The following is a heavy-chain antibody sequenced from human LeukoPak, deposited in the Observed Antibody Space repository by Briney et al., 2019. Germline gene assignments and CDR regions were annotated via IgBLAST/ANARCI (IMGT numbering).Heavy chain of an antibody. Sequence: SETLSLTCTVSGGSISSSSYYWGWIRQPPGKGLEWIGYIYYSGSTYYNPSLKSRVTISVDTSKNQFSLKLSSVTAADTAVYYCASYYYDSSGYHFDYWGQGTLVTVSS. D-gene: IGHD3-22*01. CDR2: IYYSGST. V-gene: IGHV4-39*07. J-gene: IGHJ4*02. CDR3: ASYYYDSSGYHFDY. CDR1: GGSISSSSYY.